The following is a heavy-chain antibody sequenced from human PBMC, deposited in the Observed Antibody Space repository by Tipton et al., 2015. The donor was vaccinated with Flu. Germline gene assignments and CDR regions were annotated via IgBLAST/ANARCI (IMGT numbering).Heavy chain of an antibody. CDR3: ARDLVQDYRDQYFGMDV. CDR1: GGSVSPYY. V-gene: IGHV4-59*02. CDR2: IYYRGTT. D-gene: IGHD4-11*01. J-gene: IGHJ6*02. Sequence: GSLRLSFTVSGGSVSPYYWNWVRQSPGKGLEWIGYIYYRGTTGYNPSLKSRVTISVDTSKNQVSLKLTSVTAADTAVYYCARDLVQDYRDQYFGMDVWGQGTTVTVSS.